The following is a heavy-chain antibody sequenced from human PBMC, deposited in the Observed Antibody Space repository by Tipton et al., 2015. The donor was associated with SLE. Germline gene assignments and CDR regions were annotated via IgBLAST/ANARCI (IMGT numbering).Heavy chain of an antibody. CDR3: ARDRARGMDV. D-gene: IGHD5-12*01. J-gene: IGHJ6*02. CDR2: ICYSGST. V-gene: IGHV4-61*01. CDR1: GGSISSGSYY. Sequence: GLVKPSQTLSLTCPVSGGSISSGSYYWSWIRQPPGKGLEWIGYICYSGSTNYNPSLRSRITMSVYTSKNQFSLKLSSVTAAYTAVYYCARDRARGMDVWCQGTTVTVSS.